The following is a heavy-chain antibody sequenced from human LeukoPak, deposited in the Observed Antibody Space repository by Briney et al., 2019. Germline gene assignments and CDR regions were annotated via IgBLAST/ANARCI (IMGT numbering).Heavy chain of an antibody. Sequence: SETLSLTCAVSDFSISNPYYWGWVRQPPGRGLEWIGNIYRSRNTYYKPSHKSRVTISVDTSNNQFSLRLNSVTAADTAVYYCARVEWGSVAARDDWYFDLWGRGTLVAVSS. CDR2: IYRSRNT. J-gene: IGHJ2*01. D-gene: IGHD6-6*01. V-gene: IGHV4-38-2*01. CDR3: ARVEWGSVAARDDWYFDL. CDR1: DFSISNPYY.